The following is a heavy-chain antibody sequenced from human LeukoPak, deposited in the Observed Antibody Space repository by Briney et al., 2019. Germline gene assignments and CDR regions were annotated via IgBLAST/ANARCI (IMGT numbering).Heavy chain of an antibody. D-gene: IGHD3-22*01. CDR2: MNPNSGNT. J-gene: IGHJ6*03. Sequence: ASVKVSCKASGYTFTSYDINWVRQATGQGLEWMGWMNPNSGNTGYARKFQGRVTMTRNTSISTAYMELSSLRSEDTAVYYCARGPNDYYYDSSGYYYYYYYMDVWGKGTTVTVSS. V-gene: IGHV1-8*01. CDR1: GYTFTSYD. CDR3: ARGPNDYYYDSSGYYYYYYYMDV.